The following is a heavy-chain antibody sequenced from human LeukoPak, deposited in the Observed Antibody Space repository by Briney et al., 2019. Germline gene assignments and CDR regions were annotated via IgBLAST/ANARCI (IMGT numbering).Heavy chain of an antibody. CDR3: ARSLNGGIAAAVDY. D-gene: IGHD6-13*01. CDR2: ISYDGSNK. Sequence: PGRSLRLSCAASGFTFSSYAMHWVRQAPGKGLEWVAVISYDGSNKYYADSVKGRFTISRDNSQNTLYLQMNSLRAEDTAVYYCARSLNGGIAAAVDYWGQGTLVTVSS. CDR1: GFTFSSYA. J-gene: IGHJ4*02. V-gene: IGHV3-30*04.